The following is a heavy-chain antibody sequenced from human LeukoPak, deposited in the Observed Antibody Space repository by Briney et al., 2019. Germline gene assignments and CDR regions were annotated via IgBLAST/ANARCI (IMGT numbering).Heavy chain of an antibody. V-gene: IGHV3-74*01. J-gene: IGHJ4*02. CDR2: VISDGSSA. CDR3: ARGQQLGFDY. D-gene: IGHD6-13*01. CDR1: GFTFSTHW. Sequence: GGSLRLSCAASGFTFSTHWMHWVRQAPGKGLVWVARVISDGSSASYADSVKGRFTISRDNAKSTLYLQMNSLRAEDTAVYYCARGQQLGFDYWGQGTLVTVSS.